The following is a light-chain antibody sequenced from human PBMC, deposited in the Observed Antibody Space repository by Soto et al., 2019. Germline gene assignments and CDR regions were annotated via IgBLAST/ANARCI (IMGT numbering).Light chain of an antibody. V-gene: IGKV1-39*01. CDR1: QTISSY. CDR2: AAS. CDR3: QQSHSIPYT. Sequence: DIQMTQSPSSLSASVGDRVTITCRASQTISSYLNWYQQKPGKAPKLLIYAASSLQSGVTSRFSGSGSVTDFTLTISSVQPEDFATYYCQQSHSIPYTFGQGTKLEIK. J-gene: IGKJ2*01.